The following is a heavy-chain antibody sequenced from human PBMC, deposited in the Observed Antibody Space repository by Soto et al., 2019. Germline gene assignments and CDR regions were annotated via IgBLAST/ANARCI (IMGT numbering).Heavy chain of an antibody. Sequence: GGSLRLSCAASGFTFSSYAMSWVRQAPGKGLEWVSAISGSGGSTYYADSVKGRFTISGDNSKNTLYLQMNSLRAEDTAVYYCAKDGPVIVVVSPDAFDIWGQGTMVTVSS. V-gene: IGHV3-23*01. CDR1: GFTFSSYA. CDR3: AKDGPVIVVVSPDAFDI. CDR2: ISGSGGST. J-gene: IGHJ3*02. D-gene: IGHD2-21*01.